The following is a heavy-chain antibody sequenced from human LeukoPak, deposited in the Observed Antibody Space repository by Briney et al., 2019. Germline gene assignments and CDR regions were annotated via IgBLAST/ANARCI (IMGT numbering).Heavy chain of an antibody. CDR3: ARGECSGGSCYAHRWFDP. CDR2: MNPNSGNT. CDR1: GYTFTSYD. J-gene: IGHJ5*02. D-gene: IGHD2-15*01. Sequence: ASVKVSCKASGYTFTSYDINCVRQATGQGLEWMGWMNPNSGNTGYAQKFQGRVTMTRNTSISTAYMGLSRLRSEDTAVNYCARGECSGGSCYAHRWFDPWGQGTLVTVSS. V-gene: IGHV1-8*01.